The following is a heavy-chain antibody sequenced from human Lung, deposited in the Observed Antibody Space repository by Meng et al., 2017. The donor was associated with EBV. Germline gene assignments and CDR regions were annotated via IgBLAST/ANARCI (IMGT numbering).Heavy chain of an antibody. CDR3: ARDKTPMVTFFDY. CDR2: SPYDGLKN. J-gene: IGHJ4*02. Sequence: QVQPVESGGGVVQPGKSLTLSCDACGFTFSNYALHWVRQAPGKGLEWVAVSPYDGLKNYYADSVKGRFTISRDNSKNTVYLQMNSLRAEDTAFYYCARDKTPMVTFFDYWGQGTLVTVSS. V-gene: IGHV3-30*03. CDR1: GFTFSNYA. D-gene: IGHD5-18*01.